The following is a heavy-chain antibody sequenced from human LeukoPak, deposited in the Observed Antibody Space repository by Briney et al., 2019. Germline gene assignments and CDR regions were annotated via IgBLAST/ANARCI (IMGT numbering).Heavy chain of an antibody. J-gene: IGHJ4*02. CDR3: AKNLYDFWSGYYWGIDY. D-gene: IGHD3-3*01. V-gene: IGHV3-23*01. CDR2: ISGSDGST. Sequence: RPGGSLRLSCAASKFAFSSYAMTWVRQAPGKGLEWVSAISGSDGSTYYADSVKGRFTISRDNSKNTLYLQMNSLRAEDTAVYYCAKNLYDFWSGYYWGIDYWGQGTLVTVSS. CDR1: KFAFSSYA.